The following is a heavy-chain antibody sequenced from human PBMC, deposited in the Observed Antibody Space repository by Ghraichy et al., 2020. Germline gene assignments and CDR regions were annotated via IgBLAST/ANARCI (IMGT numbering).Heavy chain of an antibody. D-gene: IGHD2-21*02. V-gene: IGHV3-23*01. Sequence: GGSLRLSCAASGFTFTSYSMSWVRQAPTKGLEWVSSINGNGAKINYADSVKGRFTISRDNSKNTLYLQMNSLRADDTAVHYCAKDAVTANGRWDGFDIWGQGTRVTVSS. CDR3: AKDAVTANGRWDGFDI. CDR2: INGNGAKI. CDR1: GFTFTSYS. J-gene: IGHJ3*02.